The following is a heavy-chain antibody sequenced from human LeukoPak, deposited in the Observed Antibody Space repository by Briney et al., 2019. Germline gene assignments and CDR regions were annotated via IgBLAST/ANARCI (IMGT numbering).Heavy chain of an antibody. Sequence: PGGSLTLSCAASGFTFSDYYMSWIRQAPGKGLEWVSYISSSGSTIYYADSVKGRFTISRDNAKNSLYLQMNSLRAEDTAVYYCARTSRDGYNGYFDYWGQGTLVTVSS. V-gene: IGHV3-11*01. CDR2: ISSSGSTI. J-gene: IGHJ4*02. CDR3: ARTSRDGYNGYFDY. D-gene: IGHD5-24*01. CDR1: GFTFSDYY.